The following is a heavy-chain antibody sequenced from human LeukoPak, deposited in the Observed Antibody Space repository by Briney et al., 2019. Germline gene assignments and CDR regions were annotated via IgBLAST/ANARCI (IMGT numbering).Heavy chain of an antibody. J-gene: IGHJ3*02. V-gene: IGHV4-39*07. CDR3: AKDTVGATFPGAFDI. CDR2: FYYSGST. Sequence: KSSETLSLTCTVSGGSISSSTYYWGWIRQTLGKGLEWIGSFYYSGSTYYNPSLKSRVIISVDTSKNQFSLKLSSVTAADTAVYYCAKDTVGATFPGAFDIWGQGTMVTVSS. CDR1: GGSISSSTYY. D-gene: IGHD1-26*01.